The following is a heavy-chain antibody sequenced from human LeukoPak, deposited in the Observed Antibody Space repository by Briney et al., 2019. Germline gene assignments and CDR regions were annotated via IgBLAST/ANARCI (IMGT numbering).Heavy chain of an antibody. CDR2: IYPGDSDT. D-gene: IGHD2-15*01. V-gene: IGHV5-51*01. J-gene: IGHJ4*02. CDR3: ATGGYCSGGSCYSFFDY. Sequence: GESLKISCKGSGYSFNTYWIGWARQMPGKGLEWMGIIYPGDSDTRYSPSFEGQVTISADKSISTAYLQWSSLKASDTAMYYCATGGYCSGGSCYSFFDYWGQGTLVTVSS. CDR1: GYSFNTYW.